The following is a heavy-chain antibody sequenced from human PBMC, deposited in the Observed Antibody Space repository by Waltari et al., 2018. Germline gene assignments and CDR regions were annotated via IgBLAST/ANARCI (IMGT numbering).Heavy chain of an antibody. V-gene: IGHV4-39*01. CDR1: GGSISSSSYY. CDR2: IYYSGST. CDR3: ASSPSGAVAGSWFDP. Sequence: QLQLQESGPGLVKPSETLSLTCTVSGGSISSSSYYWGWIRPPPGKGLEWIGSIYYSGSTYYNPSLKSRVTISVDTSKNQFSLKLSSVTAADTAVYYCASSPSGAVAGSWFDPWGQGTLVTVSS. D-gene: IGHD6-19*01. J-gene: IGHJ5*02.